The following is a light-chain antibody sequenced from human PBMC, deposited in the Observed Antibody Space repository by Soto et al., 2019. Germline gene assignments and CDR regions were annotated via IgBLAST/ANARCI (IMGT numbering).Light chain of an antibody. CDR2: TAS. V-gene: IGKV1-39*01. Sequence: DIQMTQSHSSLSSSAGDRVTITCRASQTINNYLNWYQQKPGQAPKLLISTASSLRGGFPSRFSGSRSGTDFTLTISSLQFDDIATYYCQQSYGTPRPFGQGTKVDIK. CDR1: QTINNY. J-gene: IGKJ1*01. CDR3: QQSYGTPRP.